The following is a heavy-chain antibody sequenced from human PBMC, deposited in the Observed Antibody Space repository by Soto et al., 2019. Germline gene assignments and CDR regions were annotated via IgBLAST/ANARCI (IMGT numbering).Heavy chain of an antibody. Sequence: QVQLVQSGAEVKKPGASVKVSCKASGYTFTSYGISWVRQAPGQGLEWMGWISAYNGNTNYAQKLQGRVTMTTDTPTSTAYMELRSLRSDDTAVYYCAGYGAGRYYYYGMDVWGQGTTVTVSS. V-gene: IGHV1-18*01. CDR1: GYTFTSYG. J-gene: IGHJ6*02. D-gene: IGHD3-10*01. CDR3: AGYGAGRYYYYGMDV. CDR2: ISAYNGNT.